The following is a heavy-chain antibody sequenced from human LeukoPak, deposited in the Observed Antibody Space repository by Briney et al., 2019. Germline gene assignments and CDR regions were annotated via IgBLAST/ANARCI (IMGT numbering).Heavy chain of an antibody. D-gene: IGHD6-13*01. J-gene: IGHJ5*02. CDR2: ISGSGGST. Sequence: GGSLRLSCAASGFTFSSYAMSWVRQAPGKGLEWVSAISGSGGSTYYADSVKGRFTISRDNSKNTLYLQMNSLRAEDTAVYYCAKGGDYSSSWYGIDPWGQGTLVTVSS. CDR3: AKGGDYSSSWYGIDP. CDR1: GFTFSSYA. V-gene: IGHV3-23*01.